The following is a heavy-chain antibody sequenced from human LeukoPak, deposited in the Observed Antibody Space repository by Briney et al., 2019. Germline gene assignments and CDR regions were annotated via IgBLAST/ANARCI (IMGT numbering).Heavy chain of an antibody. CDR3: ARLRRGDY. Sequence: PGGSLRLSCAASGFTFSSYSMNWVRQAPGKGLEWVSVIYSGGSTYYADSVKGRFTISRDNSKNTLYLQMNSLRAEDTAVYYCARLRRGDYWGQGTLVTVSS. J-gene: IGHJ4*02. D-gene: IGHD3-10*01. V-gene: IGHV3-66*04. CDR1: GFTFSSYS. CDR2: IYSGGST.